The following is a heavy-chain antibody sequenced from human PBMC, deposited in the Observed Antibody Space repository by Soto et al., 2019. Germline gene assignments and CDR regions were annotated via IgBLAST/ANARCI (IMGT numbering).Heavy chain of an antibody. CDR1: GGTFSSYA. D-gene: IGHD4-17*01. CDR2: IIPIFGTA. Sequence: SVKVSCKASGGTFSSYAISWVRQAPGQGLEWMGGIIPIFGTANYAQKFQGRVTITADKSTSTAYMELSSLRSEDTAVYYCARGPVLDYGDFSDYYYYGMDVWGQGTTVTVSS. CDR3: ARGPVLDYGDFSDYYYYGMDV. J-gene: IGHJ6*02. V-gene: IGHV1-69*06.